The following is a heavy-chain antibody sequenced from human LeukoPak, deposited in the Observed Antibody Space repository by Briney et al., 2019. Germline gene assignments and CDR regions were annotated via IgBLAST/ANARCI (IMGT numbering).Heavy chain of an antibody. CDR1: GGSFSGYY. CDR3: ARGRGIAARPLYY. CDR2: INHSGST. Sequence: SETLSLTCAVYGGSFSGYYWSWIRQPPGKGLEWIGEINHSGSTNYNPSLKSRVTISVDTSKNQFSLKLSSVTAADTAVYYCARGRGIAARPLYYRGQGTLVTVSS. J-gene: IGHJ4*02. V-gene: IGHV4-34*01. D-gene: IGHD6-6*01.